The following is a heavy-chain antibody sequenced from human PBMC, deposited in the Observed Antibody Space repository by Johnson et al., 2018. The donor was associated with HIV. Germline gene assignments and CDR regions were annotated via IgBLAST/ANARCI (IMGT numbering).Heavy chain of an antibody. CDR2: IKSAAYGGRA. D-gene: IGHD4-23*01. CDR3: TRLSPYGGNSGDSFDI. Sequence: VQLVESGGGMVQPGRSLRLSCTASGFTFGYFPVSWVRQAPGKGLEWVSFIKSAAYGGRAEYAASLNGRFTCSRDDSKSIAYLQMNSLKTEDTAVYYCTRLSPYGGNSGDSFDIWGQGTMVIVSS. V-gene: IGHV3-49*02. CDR1: GFTFGYFP. J-gene: IGHJ3*02.